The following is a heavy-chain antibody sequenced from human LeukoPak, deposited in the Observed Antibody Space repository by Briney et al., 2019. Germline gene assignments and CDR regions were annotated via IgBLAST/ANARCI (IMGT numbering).Heavy chain of an antibody. Sequence: PSETLSLTCTVSGGSISSFSYYWSWIRQPAGKGLEWIGRIYTGGTTDYNPSLKSRVTISVDTSKKQFSLELSSVTAADTAVYYCARENGEGYNLYCMDVWGKGTTVTVSS. J-gene: IGHJ6*03. CDR1: GGSISSFSYY. D-gene: IGHD5-24*01. CDR2: IYTGGTT. CDR3: ARENGEGYNLYCMDV. V-gene: IGHV4-61*02.